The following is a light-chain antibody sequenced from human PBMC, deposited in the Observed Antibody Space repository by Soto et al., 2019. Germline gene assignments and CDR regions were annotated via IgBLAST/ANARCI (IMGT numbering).Light chain of an antibody. CDR3: QQYNNWPLT. Sequence: EVRMTQSPATLSVSPGERATLSCRASQSVNSNLAWYQQKPGQAPRLLIYAASTRATGLPARFSGSGSGTEFTLTISSLQSEDFAVYYCQQYNNWPLTFGGGTKIEIK. CDR1: QSVNSN. CDR2: AAS. V-gene: IGKV3-15*01. J-gene: IGKJ4*01.